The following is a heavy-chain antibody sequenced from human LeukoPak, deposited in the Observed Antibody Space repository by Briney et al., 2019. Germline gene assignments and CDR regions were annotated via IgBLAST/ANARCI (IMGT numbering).Heavy chain of an antibody. J-gene: IGHJ6*03. CDR3: ARVNGRRMQLWTKPTGFYYYYMDV. D-gene: IGHD2-21*01. CDR1: GYSFNTYW. CDR2: IYPGDSDT. V-gene: IGHV5-51*01. Sequence: GESLKISCKGSGYSFNTYWIGWVRQMPGKGLEWMGIIYPGDSDTRYSPSFQGQVTISADKSISTAYLQWSSLKASDTAMYYCARVNGRRMQLWTKPTGFYYYYMDVWGKGTTVTVSS.